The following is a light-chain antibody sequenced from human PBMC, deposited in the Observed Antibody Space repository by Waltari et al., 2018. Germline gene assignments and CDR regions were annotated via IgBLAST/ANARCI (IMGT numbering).Light chain of an antibody. CDR2: GAS. CDR1: QTVTRNF. Sequence: EIVLTQSPGTLSLSPGERATLSCRASQTVTRNFLAWYQQTPGQAPRLLIYGASNRATGIPDRFSGSGSGTDFTLTISRLEPEDFAVYYCHQYDSSPRTFGQGTKVEIQ. J-gene: IGKJ1*01. CDR3: HQYDSSPRT. V-gene: IGKV3-20*01.